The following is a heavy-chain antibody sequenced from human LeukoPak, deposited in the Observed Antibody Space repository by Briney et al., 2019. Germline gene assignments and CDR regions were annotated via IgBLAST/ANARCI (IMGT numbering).Heavy chain of an antibody. CDR2: IRYDGSNK. J-gene: IGHJ6*02. D-gene: IGHD2-2*01. V-gene: IGHV3-30*02. CDR1: GLTFSSYG. Sequence: GGSLRLSCAASGLTFSSYGMHWVRQAPGKGLEWVAFIRYDGSNKYYADSVKGRFTISRDNSKNTLYLQMNSLRAEDTAVYYRAKDGGSRIYYYYYGMDVWGQGTTVTVSS. CDR3: AKDGGSRIYYYYYGMDV.